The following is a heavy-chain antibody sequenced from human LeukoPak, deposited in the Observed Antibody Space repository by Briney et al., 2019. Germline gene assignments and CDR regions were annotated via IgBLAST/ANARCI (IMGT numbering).Heavy chain of an antibody. CDR1: GGSISSGGYY. Sequence: TLSLACTVSGGSISSGGYYWSWIRQHPGKGLEWIGYIYYSGSTSYNPSLNSRFTRSVEAAKNPFSLKLGSVTAADTAVYYCARALAYCGGDCPPPFDYWGQGTLVTVSS. CDR2: IYYSGST. D-gene: IGHD2-21*02. CDR3: ARALAYCGGDCPPPFDY. J-gene: IGHJ4*02. V-gene: IGHV4-31*03.